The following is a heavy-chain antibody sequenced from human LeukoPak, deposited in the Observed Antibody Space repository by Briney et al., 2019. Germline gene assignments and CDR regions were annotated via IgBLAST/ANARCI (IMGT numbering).Heavy chain of an antibody. J-gene: IGHJ3*02. V-gene: IGHV3-64*01. D-gene: IGHD2-8*01. CDR1: GFTFSTYV. CDR3: ARVSTNDRRNAFDI. CDR2: ITGDGGYT. Sequence: PGGSLRLSCAASGFTFSTYVMQWVRQAPGKGLEYVSAITGDGGYTYYANSVKGRFTISRDNSKKTLYLQMGSLRADDMAVYYCARVSTNDRRNAFDIWGQGTMVTVCS.